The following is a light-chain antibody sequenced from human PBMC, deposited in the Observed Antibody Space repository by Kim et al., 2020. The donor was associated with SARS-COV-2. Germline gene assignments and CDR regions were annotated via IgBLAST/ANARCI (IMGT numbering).Light chain of an antibody. J-gene: IGKJ1*01. CDR2: GAS. CDR3: QQYHDWPT. V-gene: IGKV3-15*01. CDR1: QSVSSN. Sequence: SVSPGERAPLSCRASQSVSSNLAWYQQKPDQAPRLLIYGASTRATGIPARFSGSWSGTEFTLTISSLQSEDFAVYYCQQYHDWPTFGQGTTVDIK.